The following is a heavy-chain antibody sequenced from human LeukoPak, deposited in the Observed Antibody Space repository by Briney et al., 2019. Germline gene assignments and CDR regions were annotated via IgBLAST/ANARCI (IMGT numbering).Heavy chain of an antibody. Sequence: PRGSLRHSCAASGFTFSSYAMSWVRQAPGKGLEWVSAISGSGGSTYYADSVKGRFTISRDNSKNTLYLQMNSLRAEDTAVYYCAKESGEGLENMYYYDSSGYYDPDAFDIWGQGTMVTVSS. CDR1: GFTFSSYA. CDR3: AKESGEGLENMYYYDSSGYYDPDAFDI. V-gene: IGHV3-23*01. CDR2: ISGSGGST. J-gene: IGHJ3*02. D-gene: IGHD3-22*01.